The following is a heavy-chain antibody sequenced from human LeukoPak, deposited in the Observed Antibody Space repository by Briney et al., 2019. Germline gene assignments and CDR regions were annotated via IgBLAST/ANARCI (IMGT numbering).Heavy chain of an antibody. CDR1: DYTFSSYG. Sequence: ASVKVSCKASDYTFSSYGISWVRQAPGQGLEWMGWISGYNGNTHYAQKLQGRVTMTTDTSTSTAYVELRSLRSDDTAVYYCARDSYYDSSGFFDYWGQGTLVTVSS. CDR3: ARDSYYDSSGFFDY. J-gene: IGHJ4*02. V-gene: IGHV1-18*01. CDR2: ISGYNGNT. D-gene: IGHD3-22*01.